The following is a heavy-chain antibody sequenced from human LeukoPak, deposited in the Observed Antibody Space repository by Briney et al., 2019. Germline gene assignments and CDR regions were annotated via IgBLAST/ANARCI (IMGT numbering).Heavy chain of an antibody. J-gene: IGHJ4*02. CDR1: GGSISNYC. CDR3: ARLPAAAGRIFDY. V-gene: IGHV4-59*01. D-gene: IGHD6-13*01. Sequence: SETLSLTCTVSGGSISNYCWYWMRQPPGKGLECIGYTYYSGNANYNPSLKSRVTISVDTSKNQFSLKVTSVTAADTAVYYCARLPAAAGRIFDYWGQGTLVTVSS. CDR2: TYYSGNA.